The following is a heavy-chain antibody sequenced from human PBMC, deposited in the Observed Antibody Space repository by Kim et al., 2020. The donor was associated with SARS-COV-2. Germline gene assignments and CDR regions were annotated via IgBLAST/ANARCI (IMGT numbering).Heavy chain of an antibody. D-gene: IGHD1-26*01. Sequence: NTNYARKLRGRVTMTTDTSTSTAYMELRSLGSDDTAVYYCAIGVGATPFDPWGQGTLVTVSS. J-gene: IGHJ5*02. V-gene: IGHV1-18*01. CDR2: NT. CDR3: AIGVGATPFDP.